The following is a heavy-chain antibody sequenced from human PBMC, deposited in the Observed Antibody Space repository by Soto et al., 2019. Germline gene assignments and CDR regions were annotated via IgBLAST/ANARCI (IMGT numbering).Heavy chain of an antibody. CDR1: VGTISGYY. CDR3: ARGQRFSDWFDP. D-gene: IGHD3-3*01. V-gene: IGHV4-4*07. Sequence: SLTCSVSVGTISGYYWTWIRQPSLKVLEWIGRIYSSWNTKYNPSLQSRVTMSLDTSNNQFSLRLTSVTAADTAVYYCARGQRFSDWFDPWCQGTLVTVSS. J-gene: IGHJ5*02. CDR2: IYSSWNT.